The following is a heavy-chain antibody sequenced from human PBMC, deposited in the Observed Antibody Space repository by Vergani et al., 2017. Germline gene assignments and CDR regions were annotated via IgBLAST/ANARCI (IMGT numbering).Heavy chain of an antibody. CDR3: ARDSQVREVAAVYYNYYYGMDV. CDR1: GFTFSSYS. V-gene: IGHV3-48*01. D-gene: IGHD6-19*01. CDR2: ISSSSSSI. Sequence: EVQLVESGGGLVQPGGSLRLSCAASGFTFSSYSMNWVRQAPGKGLEWVSYISSSSSSIYYADSVKGRFTISRDNAKNSLYLQMNSLRAEDTAVYYCARDSQVREVAAVYYNYYYGMDVWGQGTTVTVSS. J-gene: IGHJ6*02.